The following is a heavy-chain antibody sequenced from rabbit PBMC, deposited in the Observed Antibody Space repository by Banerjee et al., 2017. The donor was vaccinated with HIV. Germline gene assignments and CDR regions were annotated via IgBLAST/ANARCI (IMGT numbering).Heavy chain of an antibody. Sequence: QSLEESGGDLVKPGASLTLTCTASGFSFSSNAMCWVRQAPGKGPEWIACIYTDSSGSTYYASWAKGRFTISKTSSTTVTLQMTSLTAADTATYFCARGAGSSYYSIYFNLWGQGTLVTVS. D-gene: IGHD8-1*01. CDR1: GFSFSSNA. CDR2: IYTDSSGST. CDR3: ARGAGSSYYSIYFNL. J-gene: IGHJ4*01. V-gene: IGHV1S40*01.